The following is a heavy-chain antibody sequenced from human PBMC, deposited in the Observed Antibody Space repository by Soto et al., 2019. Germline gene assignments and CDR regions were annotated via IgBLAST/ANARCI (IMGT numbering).Heavy chain of an antibody. CDR1: GFPFSIYA. CDR3: ERAPPRRYSSGLYYYYGLDV. CDR2: ISYDGSNK. Sequence: GGSLRLSCAASGFPFSIYAMHLVRQSPGKGLEWVAFISYDGSNKYYADSVKGRFTISRDNSKNTLSVQMNRLRGEETAVYYCERAPPRRYSSGLYYYYGLDVWGQGTTFTVSS. V-gene: IGHV3-30-3*01. J-gene: IGHJ6*02. D-gene: IGHD6-25*01.